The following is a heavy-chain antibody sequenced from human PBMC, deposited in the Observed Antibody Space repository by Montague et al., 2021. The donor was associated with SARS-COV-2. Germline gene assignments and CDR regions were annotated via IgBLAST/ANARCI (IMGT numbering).Heavy chain of an antibody. V-gene: IGHV4-39*07. J-gene: IGHJ4*02. D-gene: IGHD5-18*01. CDR2: VSYSGST. Sequence: SETLSLTCSVSGGSISSTSYYWGWIRQSPERGLEWIGSVSYSGSTKFNPSFKSRVTMSLDTAKSQFSLRLTSVTATDTALYSCAGGADWIQRFPFASWGQGTLVAVSS. CDR1: GGSISSTSYY. CDR3: AGGADWIQRFPFAS.